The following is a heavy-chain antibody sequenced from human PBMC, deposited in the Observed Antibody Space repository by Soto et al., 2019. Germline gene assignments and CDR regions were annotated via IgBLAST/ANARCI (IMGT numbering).Heavy chain of an antibody. CDR3: AKGLRDYFDY. CDR1: GFTFSNYA. J-gene: IGHJ4*02. CDR2: ITASGGST. V-gene: IGHV3-23*01. Sequence: EVQLLESGGGLVKRGGSLRISCAASGFTFSNYAMNWVRQAPGKGLEWVSSITASGGSTYYADSVKGRFTVSRDNSKNMVYLQINSLTVDDTAIYYCAKGLRDYFDYWGQGTLVTLSS.